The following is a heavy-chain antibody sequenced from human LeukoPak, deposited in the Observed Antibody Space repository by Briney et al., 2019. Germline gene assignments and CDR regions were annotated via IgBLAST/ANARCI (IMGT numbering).Heavy chain of an antibody. CDR2: ISYDGSNK. CDR3: AKNDGYDSSGYYYTQFDY. D-gene: IGHD3-22*01. V-gene: IGHV3-30-3*02. Sequence: QPGRSLRLSCAASGFTFSSYAMHWVRQAPGKGLEWVAVISYDGSNKYYADSVKGRFTISRDNSKNTLYLQMNSLRAEDTAVYYCAKNDGYDSSGYYYTQFDYWGQGTLVTVSS. J-gene: IGHJ4*02. CDR1: GFTFSSYA.